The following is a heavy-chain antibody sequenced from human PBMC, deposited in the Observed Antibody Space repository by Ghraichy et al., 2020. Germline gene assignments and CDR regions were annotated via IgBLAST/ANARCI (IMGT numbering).Heavy chain of an antibody. D-gene: IGHD4-17*01. V-gene: IGHV1-24*01. CDR2: FDPEDGET. CDR3: ATDGGDYDKFDY. J-gene: IGHJ4*02. CDR1: GYTLTELS. Sequence: ASVKVSCKVSGYTLTELSMHWVRQAPGKGLEWMGGFDPEDGETIYAQKFQGRVTMTEDTSTDTAYMELSSLRSEDTAVYYCATDGGDYDKFDYWGQGTLVTVSS.